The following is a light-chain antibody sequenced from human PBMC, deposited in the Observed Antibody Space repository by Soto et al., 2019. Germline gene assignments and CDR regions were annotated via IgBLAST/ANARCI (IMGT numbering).Light chain of an antibody. Sequence: EIVLTQSPATLSLSPGERATLSCRASQSVSSYLAWYQQKPGQAPRLLIFDASNRATGIPARFSGSGSGTDFTLTISSLEPEDFAVYYCQHRGNWPPPLTFGGGTKVEIK. J-gene: IGKJ4*01. V-gene: IGKV3-11*01. CDR1: QSVSSY. CDR2: DAS. CDR3: QHRGNWPPPLT.